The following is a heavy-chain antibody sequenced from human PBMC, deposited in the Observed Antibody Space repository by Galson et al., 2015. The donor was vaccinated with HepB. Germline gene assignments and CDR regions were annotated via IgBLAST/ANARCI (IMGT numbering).Heavy chain of an antibody. J-gene: IGHJ3*02. Sequence: SLRLSCAASGFTFSSYSMNWVRQAPGKGLEWVSSISSSSSYIYYADSVKGRFTISRDNAKNSLYLQMNSLRAEDTAVYYCARAQRPTLTMVRGGAFDIWGQGTMVTVSS. CDR3: ARAQRPTLTMVRGGAFDI. D-gene: IGHD3-10*01. CDR1: GFTFSSYS. CDR2: ISSSSSYI. V-gene: IGHV3-21*01.